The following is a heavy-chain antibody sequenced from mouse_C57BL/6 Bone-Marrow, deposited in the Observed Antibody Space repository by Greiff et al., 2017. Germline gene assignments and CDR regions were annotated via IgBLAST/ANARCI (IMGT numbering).Heavy chain of an antibody. CDR3: ATSYYYGSFDY. D-gene: IGHD1-1*01. CDR2: IDPSDSST. CDR1: GYTFTSYW. J-gene: IGHJ2*01. Sequence: VQLQQSGAELVMPGASVKLSCKASGYTFTSYWMHWVKQRPGQGLEWIGEIDPSDSSTNYNQKFTGKSTLTVDKSSSTAYMQLSSLTAENSAVYYCATSYYYGSFDYWGQGTTLTVSS. V-gene: IGHV1-69*01.